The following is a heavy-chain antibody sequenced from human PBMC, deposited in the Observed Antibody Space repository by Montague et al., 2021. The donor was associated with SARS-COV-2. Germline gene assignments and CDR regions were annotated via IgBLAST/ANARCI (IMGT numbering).Heavy chain of an antibody. CDR3: ARGGTIFGVVTFPFDY. CDR1: GGSISSGGYY. V-gene: IGHV4-31*03. CDR2: IYYSGST. D-gene: IGHD3-3*01. J-gene: IGHJ4*02. Sequence: LSLTCTVSGGSISSGGYYWSWIRQHPGKGLEWIGYIYYSGSTYYNPSLKSRVTISVDTSKNQFSLKLSSVTAADTAVYYCARGGTIFGVVTFPFDYWGQGTLVTVSS.